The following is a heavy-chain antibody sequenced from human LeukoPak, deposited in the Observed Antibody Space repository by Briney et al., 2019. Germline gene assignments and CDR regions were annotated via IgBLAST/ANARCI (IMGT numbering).Heavy chain of an antibody. CDR1: GYTFTGYY. D-gene: IGHD2-2*03. J-gene: IGHJ6*01. Sequence: ASVKVSCKASGYTFTGYYMHWVRQAPGQGLEWMGWINPNSGGTNYAQKFQGRVTMTRDTSISTAYMELSRLRSDDTAVYYCARELERGYSYYYGMDVWGQGTTVTVSS. CDR3: ARELERGYSYYYGMDV. V-gene: IGHV1-2*02. CDR2: INPNSGGT.